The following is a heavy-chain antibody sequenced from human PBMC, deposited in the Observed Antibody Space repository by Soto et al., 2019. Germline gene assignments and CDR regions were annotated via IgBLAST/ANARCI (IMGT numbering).Heavy chain of an antibody. V-gene: IGHV3-74*03. CDR3: ARGGLQHALDV. CDR1: GFTFSNYW. D-gene: IGHD6-13*01. CDR2: VNNDGTDT. J-gene: IGHJ6*02. Sequence: EVQLVESGGGLVQPGGSLRLSCAASGFTFSNYWMYWVRQAPGKGLVWVSRVNNDGTDTTQADSVKGRFTISRDNAENTLYLQMNSLRAEDTAVYYWARGGLQHALDVWGQGSTVTVSS.